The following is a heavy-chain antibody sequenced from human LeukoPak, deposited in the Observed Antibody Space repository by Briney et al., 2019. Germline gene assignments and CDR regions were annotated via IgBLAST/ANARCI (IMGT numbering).Heavy chain of an antibody. D-gene: IGHD5-24*01. CDR3: AKDIQLST. CDR1: GFTFSVAA. V-gene: IGHV3-23*01. Sequence: GGALRLSCAASGFTFSVAAMTWVPQAPGKGLEWVSLIGASGESTYYADSVKGRFTISRDISKNTLSLQMNSLRVEDTAMYFCAKDIQLSTWGLGTMVTVSS. J-gene: IGHJ3*01. CDR2: IGASGEST.